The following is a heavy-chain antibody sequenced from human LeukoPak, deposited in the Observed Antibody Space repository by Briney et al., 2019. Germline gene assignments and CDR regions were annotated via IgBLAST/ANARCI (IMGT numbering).Heavy chain of an antibody. D-gene: IGHD2-21*02. CDR1: GFTFNKYW. CDR3: AKDSQRIVVVTATLDH. V-gene: IGHV3-7*01. J-gene: IGHJ4*02. Sequence: PGKSLRLSCAASGFTFNKYWMTWVRQAPGKGLEGVATIKTDGSQKYYVDSVKGRFSISRDNSKNTLYLQMNSLRAEDTAVYYCAKDSQRIVVVTATLDHWGQGTLVTVSS. CDR2: IKTDGSQK.